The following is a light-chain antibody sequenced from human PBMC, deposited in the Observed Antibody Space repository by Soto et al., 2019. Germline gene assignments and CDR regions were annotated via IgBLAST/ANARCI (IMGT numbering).Light chain of an antibody. CDR3: AVWDDSLSGREV. V-gene: IGLV1-47*01. CDR1: SSNIGSNY. Sequence: QSVLTQPPSASGTPGQRGTISCSGSSSNIGSNYVYWYQQVPGTTPKLLIYKNNQRPSGVPERFSGSKSGTSASLAISGLRSEDEADYYCAVWDDSLSGREVFGGGTKLTVL. J-gene: IGLJ2*01. CDR2: KNN.